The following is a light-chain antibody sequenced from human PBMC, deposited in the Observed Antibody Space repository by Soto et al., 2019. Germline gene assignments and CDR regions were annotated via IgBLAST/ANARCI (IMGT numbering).Light chain of an antibody. V-gene: IGKV1-33*01. J-gene: IGKJ3*01. CDR3: QHYNNLPPFT. CDR2: GPS. Sequence: DIQMTQSPSSLYASVGARVIITCQASEDIRTSLSWFQHKPGRAPKRLIYGPSYLETGVPSRFRGSGSGTDFTLTISSLQPEEIATYYCQHYNNLPPFTFGPGTIVDIK. CDR1: EDIRTS.